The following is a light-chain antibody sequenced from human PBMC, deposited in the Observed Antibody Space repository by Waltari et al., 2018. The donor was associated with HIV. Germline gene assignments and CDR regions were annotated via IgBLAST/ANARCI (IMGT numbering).Light chain of an antibody. J-gene: IGKJ3*01. CDR1: QSVTSY. CDR2: DAS. V-gene: IGKV3-11*01. Sequence: EIVLTQSPATLSLSPGERATLSCRASQSVTSYLAWYQQKPGQAPRLLIYDASNRATGITARFSGSGSGTDFTLTISSLEPEDFVIYYCQQRSNWRGFTFGPGTKVDIK. CDR3: QQRSNWRGFT.